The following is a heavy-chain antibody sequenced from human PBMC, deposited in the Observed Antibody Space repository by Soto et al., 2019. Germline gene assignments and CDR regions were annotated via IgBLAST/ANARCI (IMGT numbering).Heavy chain of an antibody. Sequence: ASVKVSCKASGYTFTSYAMHWVRQAPGQRLEWMGWINAGNGNTKYSQKFQGRVTITRDTSASTAYMELSSLRSEDTAVYYCATGPPWGRIAAAGLFDYRGQGSLVTGSS. J-gene: IGHJ4*02. D-gene: IGHD6-13*01. CDR3: ATGPPWGRIAAAGLFDY. V-gene: IGHV1-3*01. CDR1: GYTFTSYA. CDR2: INAGNGNT.